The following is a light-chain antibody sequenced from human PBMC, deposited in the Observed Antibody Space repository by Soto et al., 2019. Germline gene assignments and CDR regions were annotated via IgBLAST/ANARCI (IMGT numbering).Light chain of an antibody. V-gene: IGKV4-1*01. CDR1: QSVLYSSNNKNY. CDR2: WAS. CDR3: QQYYSTPPVT. Sequence: DIVMTQSPDSLAVSLGERATINCKSSQSVLYSSNNKNYLAWYQQKPGQPPKLLIYWASTRESGVPDRFSGSGSGTDFTLTISSLQAEDVAVYYCQQYYSTPPVTFGGGNKVEI. J-gene: IGKJ4*01.